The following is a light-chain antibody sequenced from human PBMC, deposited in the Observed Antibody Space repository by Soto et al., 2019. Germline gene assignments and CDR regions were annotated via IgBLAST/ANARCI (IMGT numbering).Light chain of an antibody. J-gene: IGLJ2*01. CDR3: GTWDSSLRDVV. V-gene: IGLV1-51*01. Sequence: QSVLTQPPSVSAAPGQKVTISCSGSSSKIGNNYVSWYQQLPGTAPKLLIYDNNKRPSGIPDRFSGSKSGTSATLGITGLQTGDEADYYCGTWDSSLRDVVFGGGTKVTVL. CDR1: SSKIGNNY. CDR2: DNN.